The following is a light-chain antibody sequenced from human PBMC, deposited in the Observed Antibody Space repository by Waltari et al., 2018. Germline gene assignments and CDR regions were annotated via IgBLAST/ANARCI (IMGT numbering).Light chain of an antibody. V-gene: IGLV3-21*03. CDR2: EDS. CDR3: QVWDSSTSEVV. Sequence: SYVLIQPPSVSLAPGKTARITCGGNDIGSKRVHWYQQKPGQAPLLVVSEDSDRPSGIPERFSGSNSGNTATLTVYRVEAGEEADYYCQVWDSSTSEVVFGGGTKLTVL. J-gene: IGLJ2*01. CDR1: DIGSKR.